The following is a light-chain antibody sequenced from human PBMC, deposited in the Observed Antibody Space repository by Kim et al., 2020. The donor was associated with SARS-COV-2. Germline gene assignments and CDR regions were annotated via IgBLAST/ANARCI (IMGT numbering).Light chain of an antibody. CDR3: QSYDDSNQV. Sequence: GKTVTISCTRSSGSTASTYVQWYQQRPGSAPTTVIYEDNQRPSGVPDRFSGSIDSSSNSASLTISGLKTEDEADYFCQSYDDSNQVFGGGTQLTVL. J-gene: IGLJ3*02. CDR1: SGSTASTY. V-gene: IGLV6-57*03. CDR2: EDN.